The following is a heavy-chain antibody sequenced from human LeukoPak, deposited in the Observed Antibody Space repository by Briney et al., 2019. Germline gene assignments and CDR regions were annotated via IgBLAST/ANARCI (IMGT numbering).Heavy chain of an antibody. CDR2: IRYDGSNK. CDR1: GFTFSSYG. Sequence: GRSRRLSCAASGFTFSSYGMHWVRQAPGKGLEWVAVIRYDGSNKYYADSVKGRFTISRDNSKSTLYLQMNSLRAEDTAVYYCAKDRRIAAAGTLGDWGQGTLVTVSS. J-gene: IGHJ4*02. CDR3: AKDRRIAAAGTLGD. V-gene: IGHV3-33*06. D-gene: IGHD6-13*01.